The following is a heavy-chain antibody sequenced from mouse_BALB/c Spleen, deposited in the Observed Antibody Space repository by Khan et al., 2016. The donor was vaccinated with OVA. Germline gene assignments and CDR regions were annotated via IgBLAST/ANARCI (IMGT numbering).Heavy chain of an antibody. J-gene: IGHJ3*01. CDR1: GYTFTDDY. Sequence: QVQLQQSGAELARPGASVKLSCKASGYTFTDDYINWVKLRTGQGLEWIGEISPGSGDTYYNERFKGQATLTADKTSRTAYMQLSSLTSDASAVYFCARRNYFGYTLAYWGQGTLVTVSA. V-gene: IGHV1-77*01. CDR3: ARRNYFGYTLAY. CDR2: ISPGSGDT. D-gene: IGHD1-2*01.